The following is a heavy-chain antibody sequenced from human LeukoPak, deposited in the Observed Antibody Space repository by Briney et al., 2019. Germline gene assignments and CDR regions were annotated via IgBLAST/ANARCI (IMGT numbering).Heavy chain of an antibody. Sequence: ASVKVSCKASGYTFTCYYMHWVRQAPGQGLEWMGWINPNSGGTNYAQKFQGRVTMTRDTSISTAYMELSRLRSDDTAVYYCARGLQYQLLKALGYYYMDVWGEGTTVTVSS. CDR2: INPNSGGT. V-gene: IGHV1-2*02. D-gene: IGHD2-2*01. CDR3: ARGLQYQLLKALGYYYMDV. J-gene: IGHJ6*03. CDR1: GYTFTCYY.